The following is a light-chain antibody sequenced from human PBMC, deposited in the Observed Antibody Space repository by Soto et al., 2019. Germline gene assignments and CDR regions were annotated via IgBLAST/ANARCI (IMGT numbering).Light chain of an antibody. CDR3: SSYTGSSTYV. CDR1: SSDVGGYNY. CDR2: DVS. V-gene: IGLV2-14*01. J-gene: IGLJ1*01. Sequence: QSVLTQPAPVSGSPGQSITISCTGTSSDVGGYNYVSWYQQYPGKAPKLMIYDVSNRPSGVSNRFSGFKSGNTASLTISGLQDEDESDYYCSSYTGSSTYVFGTGTKLTVL.